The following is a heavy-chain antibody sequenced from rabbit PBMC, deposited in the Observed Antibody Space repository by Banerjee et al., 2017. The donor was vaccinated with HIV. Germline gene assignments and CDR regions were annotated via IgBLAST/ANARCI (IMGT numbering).Heavy chain of an antibody. CDR1: GIDFSSYG. CDR3: AREGWTDNSYYPLNL. V-gene: IGHV1S45*01. CDR2: IFPHYGRI. J-gene: IGHJ4*01. Sequence: QEQLVESGGGLVTLGGSLKLSCKASGIDFSSYGISWVRQAPGKGLEWIAYIFPHYGRIVYASWAPGRFTISKTSSTTVTLQMTSLTAADTATYFCAREGWTDNSYYPLNLWGPGTLVTVS. D-gene: IGHD8-1*01.